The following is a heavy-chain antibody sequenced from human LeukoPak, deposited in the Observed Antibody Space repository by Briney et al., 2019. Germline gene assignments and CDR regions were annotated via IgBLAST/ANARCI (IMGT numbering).Heavy chain of an antibody. V-gene: IGHV5-51*01. CDR1: GYSFTSYW. D-gene: IGHD6-6*01. Sequence: GESLKISCKGSGYSFTSYWIGWVRQMPGKGLEWMGIIYPGDSDTRYSPSFQGQVTISADKSISTAYLQWSSLKASDTAMYYCARVGLAASSHSAFDYWGQGTLVTVSS. CDR2: IYPGDSDT. CDR3: ARVGLAASSHSAFDY. J-gene: IGHJ4*02.